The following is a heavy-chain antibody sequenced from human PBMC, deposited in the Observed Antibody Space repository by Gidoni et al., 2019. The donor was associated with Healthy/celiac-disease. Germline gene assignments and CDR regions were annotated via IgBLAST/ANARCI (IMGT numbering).Heavy chain of an antibody. CDR1: GFTFSTYT. CDR3: AKGGWLYY. CDR2: IRASGDKT. V-gene: IGHV3-23*04. J-gene: IGHJ4*01. D-gene: IGHD6-19*01. Sequence: EVQLVESWGGLARPGVSRGLSCAASGFTFSTYTMTWFRQSPGQGLEWVSAIRASGDKTYYADSVKCRFTVSRDNSKNTLSLQMNGLRAEDTAVYYCAKGGWLYYWGQGTLVTVSS.